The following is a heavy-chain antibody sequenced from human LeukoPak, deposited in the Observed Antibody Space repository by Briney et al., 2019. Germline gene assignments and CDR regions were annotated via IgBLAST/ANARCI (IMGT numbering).Heavy chain of an antibody. D-gene: IGHD6-25*01. Sequence: GGSLRLSCAASGFTFSSYWMHWVRQAPGKGLVWVSRINSDGSSTSYADSVKGRFTISRDNAKNTLYLQMNSLRAEDTAVYYCARYSSGDAFDIWGQGTMVTVSS. V-gene: IGHV3-74*01. CDR3: ARYSSGDAFDI. CDR2: INSDGSST. CDR1: GFTFSSYW. J-gene: IGHJ3*02.